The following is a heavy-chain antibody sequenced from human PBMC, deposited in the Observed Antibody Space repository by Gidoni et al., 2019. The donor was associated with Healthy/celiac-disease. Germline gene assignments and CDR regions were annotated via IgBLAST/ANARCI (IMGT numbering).Heavy chain of an antibody. CDR3: ARVPGPHYYDSRPFDY. J-gene: IGHJ4*02. CDR2: IYYSGST. D-gene: IGHD3-22*01. CDR1: GGSISSSGYD. Sequence: QVQLQESGPGLVKPSQTLSLTCTVSGGSISSSGYDWSWIRQHPGKGLEWIGYIYYSGSTYYNPSLKGRVTISVDTSKNQFSLKLSSVTAADTAVYYCARVPGPHYYDSRPFDYWGQGTLVTVSS. V-gene: IGHV4-31*03.